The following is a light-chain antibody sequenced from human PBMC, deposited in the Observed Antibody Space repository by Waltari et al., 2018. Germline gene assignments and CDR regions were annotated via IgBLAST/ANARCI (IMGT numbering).Light chain of an antibody. J-gene: IGKJ2*01. CDR3: QQSYITPYT. CDR1: QTITSQ. V-gene: IGKV1-39*01. CDR2: TPS. Sequence: DIQMTKAPSSPSASVGDRVTITCRASQTITSQLNWFQQQPGRAPKTLIHTPSSLQSGVPSRFSGSGSGTQFTLTISSLQPEDFATYFCQQSYITPYTFGQGTKVEIK.